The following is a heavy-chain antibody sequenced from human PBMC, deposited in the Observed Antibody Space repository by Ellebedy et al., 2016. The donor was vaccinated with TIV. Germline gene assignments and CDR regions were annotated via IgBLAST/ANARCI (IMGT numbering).Heavy chain of an antibody. D-gene: IGHD6-19*01. J-gene: IGHJ6*02. Sequence: SETLSLTXTVSGGSISSGDYYWSWIRQPPGKGLEWIGYIYYSGSTYYNPSLKSRVTISVDTSKNQFSLKLSSVTAADTAVYYCARFCGYSSGCPRYYYYGMDVWGQGTTVTVSS. CDR3: ARFCGYSSGCPRYYYYGMDV. V-gene: IGHV4-30-4*01. CDR1: GGSISSGDYY. CDR2: IYYSGST.